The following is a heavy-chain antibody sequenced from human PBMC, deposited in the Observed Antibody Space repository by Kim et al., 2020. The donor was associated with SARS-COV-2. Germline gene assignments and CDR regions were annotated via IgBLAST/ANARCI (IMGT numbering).Heavy chain of an antibody. J-gene: IGHJ6*02. CDR2: INHSGST. V-gene: IGHV4-34*01. CDR1: GGSFSGYY. D-gene: IGHD6-13*01. CDR3: ARGFRVSSWQYYYYYGMDV. Sequence: SETLSLTCAVYGGSFSGYYWSWIRQPPGKGLGWIGEINHSGSTNYNPSLKSRVTISVDTSKNQFSLKLSSVTASDTAVYYCARGFRVSSWQYYYYYGMDVWGQGTTVTVSS.